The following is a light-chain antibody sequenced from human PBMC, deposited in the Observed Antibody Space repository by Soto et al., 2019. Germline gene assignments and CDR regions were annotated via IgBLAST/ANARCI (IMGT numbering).Light chain of an antibody. CDR2: AAS. CDR3: QQSYSTGYT. V-gene: IGKV1-39*01. CDR1: RTIIGH. Sequence: DIQMTQSPSSLSASVGDRVTITCRASRTIIGHLNWYQLKPGKAPKLLIYAASSLHSGVPSRFSGSGSGTDFTLTISGLQREDFATYYCQQSYSTGYTFGQGTKVEIK. J-gene: IGKJ2*01.